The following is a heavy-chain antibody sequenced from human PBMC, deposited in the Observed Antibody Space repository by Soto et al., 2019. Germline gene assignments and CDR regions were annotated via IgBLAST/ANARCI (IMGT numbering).Heavy chain of an antibody. Sequence: SETLSLTCAVSGGSISRGGYSWSWIRQPPGKGMEWIGSIYHSGSTYYNPTLKRRVTISVDRSKNQFSLKLSSVTAADTAVYYCARSGEYQLLAGTLFDPWGQGTLVTVSS. CDR1: GGSISRGGYS. V-gene: IGHV4-30-2*01. CDR2: IYHSGST. CDR3: ARSGEYQLLAGTLFDP. D-gene: IGHD2-2*01. J-gene: IGHJ5*02.